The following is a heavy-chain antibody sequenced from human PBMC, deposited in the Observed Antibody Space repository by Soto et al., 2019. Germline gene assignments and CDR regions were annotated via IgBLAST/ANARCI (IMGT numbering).Heavy chain of an antibody. J-gene: IGHJ6*02. CDR2: IYYSGST. CDR1: GGSISSYY. CDR3: ARDPVGYSYGLGNYYYYYGMDV. Sequence: PSETLSLTCTVSGGSISSYYWSWIRQPPGKGLEWIGYIYYSGSTNYNPSLKSRVTISVDTSKNQFSLKLSSVTAADTAVYYCARDPVGYSYGLGNYYYYYGMDVWGQGTTVTVSS. V-gene: IGHV4-59*01. D-gene: IGHD5-18*01.